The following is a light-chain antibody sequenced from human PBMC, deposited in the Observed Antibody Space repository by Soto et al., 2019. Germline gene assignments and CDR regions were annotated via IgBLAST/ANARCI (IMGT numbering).Light chain of an antibody. J-gene: IGLJ2*01. CDR3: AAWVDSLSAVV. CDR2: RND. Sequence: QSVLTQPPSASGTPGQRVTISCSGSSSNIGSNYVYWYQQFPGSAPKLLIYRNDQRPSGVPDRFSGSKSGTSASLAISGPRSEDEADYYCAAWVDSLSAVVFGGGTKVTVL. V-gene: IGLV1-47*01. CDR1: SSNIGSNY.